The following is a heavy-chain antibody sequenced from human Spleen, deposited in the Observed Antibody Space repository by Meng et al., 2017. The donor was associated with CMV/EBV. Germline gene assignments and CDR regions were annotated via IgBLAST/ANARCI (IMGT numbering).Heavy chain of an antibody. J-gene: IGHJ6*02. CDR2: ISSSSYI. CDR1: GFTFSSYS. V-gene: IGHV3-21*01. CDR3: AREGSHCSGGSCYGMDV. Sequence: GESLKISCAASGFTFSSYSMNWVRQAPGKGLEWVSSISSSSYIYYADSVKGRFTISRDNAKNSLYLQMNSLRAEDTAVYYCAREGSHCSGGSCYGMDVWGQGTTVTVSS. D-gene: IGHD2-15*01.